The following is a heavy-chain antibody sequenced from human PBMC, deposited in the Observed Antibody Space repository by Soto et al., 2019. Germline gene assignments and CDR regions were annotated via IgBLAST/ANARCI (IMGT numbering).Heavy chain of an antibody. CDR1: GLRYGSYS. J-gene: IGHJ4*02. CDR2: ISYDGSNK. Sequence: CAAPGLRYGSYSRRWLRQAPGKGLEWVAVISYDGSNKYYADSVKGRFTISRDNSKNTLYLQMNSLRAEDTAVYYCARDGYSNYFDYWGQGTLVTVSS. V-gene: IGHV3-30-3*01. D-gene: IGHD1-1*01. CDR3: ARDGYSNYFDY.